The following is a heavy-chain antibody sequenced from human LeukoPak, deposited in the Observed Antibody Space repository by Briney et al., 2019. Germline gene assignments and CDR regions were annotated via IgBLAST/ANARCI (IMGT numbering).Heavy chain of an antibody. J-gene: IGHJ5*02. CDR3: ARVRGIAAAGSWFDP. V-gene: IGHV4-59*01. CDR2: IYYSGST. D-gene: IGHD6-13*01. CDR1: GGSISSYY. Sequence: SETLSLTCTVSGGSISSYYWSWIRQPPGKGLEWIGYIYYSGSTNYNPSLKSRVTISVDTSKNQFPLKLSSVTAADTAVYYCARVRGIAAAGSWFDPWGQETLVTVSS.